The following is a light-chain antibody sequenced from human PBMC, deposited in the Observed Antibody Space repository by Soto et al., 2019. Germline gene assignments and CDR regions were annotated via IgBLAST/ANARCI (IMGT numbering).Light chain of an antibody. CDR1: GSDIGGSDH. CDR3: SSYTSSNTLI. CDR2: EVS. Sequence: QSALTQPASVSGSPGQSITISRTGTGSDIGGSDHVSWYQQHPGKAPKLLIYEVSYRPSGVSNHFSASKSGNTASLTVSGLQADDEADYYCSSYTSSNTLIFGGGTQLTVL. V-gene: IGLV2-14*01. J-gene: IGLJ2*01.